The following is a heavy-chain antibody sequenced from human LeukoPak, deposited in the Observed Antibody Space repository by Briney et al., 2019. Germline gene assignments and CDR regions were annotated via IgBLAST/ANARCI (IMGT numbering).Heavy chain of an antibody. Sequence: PSETLSLTCTVSGGSVTSDSHYWSWIRQPPGKGLEWIGYIYYSGTTNYNPSLKSRVTISLDTSKNRFSLKLTSVTAADTAVYYCARDFRGYSTGYAFDIWGQGTMVTVSS. D-gene: IGHD2-8*02. CDR1: GGSVTSDSHY. J-gene: IGHJ3*02. CDR3: ARDFRGYSTGYAFDI. CDR2: IYYSGTT. V-gene: IGHV4-61*01.